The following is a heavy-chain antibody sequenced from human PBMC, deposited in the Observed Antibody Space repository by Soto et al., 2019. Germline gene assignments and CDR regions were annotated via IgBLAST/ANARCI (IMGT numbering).Heavy chain of an antibody. CDR3: ARLAYGSGYRYYYFDY. J-gene: IGHJ4*02. CDR1: GGSISSYY. CDR2: IYTSGST. Sequence: PSETLSLTCTVSGGSISSYYWSWIRQPAGKGLEWIGRIYTSGSTNYNPSLKSRVTMSVDTSKNQFSLKLSSVTAADTAVYYCARLAYGSGYRYYYFDYWGQGTLVTVSS. V-gene: IGHV4-4*07. D-gene: IGHD3-10*01.